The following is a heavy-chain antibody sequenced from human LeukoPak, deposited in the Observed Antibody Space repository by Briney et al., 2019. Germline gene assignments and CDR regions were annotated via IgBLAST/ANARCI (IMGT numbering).Heavy chain of an antibody. D-gene: IGHD3-3*01. CDR1: GYTFTSYG. CDR3: ARDMANLRFLEWFRFDP. J-gene: IGHJ5*02. CDR2: ISAYNGNT. Sequence: ASVKVSCKASGYTFTSYGISWLRQAPGQGLEWMGWISAYNGNTNYAQKLQGRVTMTTDTSTSTAYMELRSLRSDDTAVYYCARDMANLRFLEWFRFDPWGQGTLVTVSS. V-gene: IGHV1-18*01.